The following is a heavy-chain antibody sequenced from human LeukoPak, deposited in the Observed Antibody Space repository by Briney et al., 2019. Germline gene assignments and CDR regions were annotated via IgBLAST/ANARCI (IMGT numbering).Heavy chain of an antibody. CDR2: GDYSGGT. CDR1: SDFFSSVTDY. D-gene: IGHD6-19*01. J-gene: IGHJ4*02. V-gene: IGHV4-39*07. CDR3: ARERGEEYSSGWYKTNFFDT. Sequence: TSETLSLTCTVSSDFFSSVTDYWAWIRQPLGKGLEWIASGDYSGGTYYNPSLESRVAISADMSKNQISLKLSSVTAADTALYYCARERGEEYSSGWYKTNFFDTWGQGTRVTVSS.